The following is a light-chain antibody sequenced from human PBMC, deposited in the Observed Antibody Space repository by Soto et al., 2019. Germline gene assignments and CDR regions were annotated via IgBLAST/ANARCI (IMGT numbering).Light chain of an antibody. CDR1: QSVLYSPNTENY. CDR2: WAS. CDR3: HQYHSAPNT. Sequence: DIVMTQSPDSLAVSLGERATINCKSSQSVLYSPNTENYLAWYQQKPGQPPRLLVYWASTREAGVPDRFSGSGSGTDFTLTISSLQAEDAAFYYCHQYHSAPNTFGQGTKVEI. J-gene: IGKJ1*01. V-gene: IGKV4-1*01.